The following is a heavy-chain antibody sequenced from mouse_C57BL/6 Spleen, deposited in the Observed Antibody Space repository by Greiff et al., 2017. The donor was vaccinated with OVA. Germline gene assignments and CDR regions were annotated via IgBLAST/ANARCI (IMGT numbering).Heavy chain of an antibody. V-gene: IGHV1-18*01. J-gene: IGHJ3*01. CDR1: GYTFTDYN. CDR3: ARKGIYYGNPAWFAY. CDR2: INPNNGGT. Sequence: VKPGASVKIPCKASGYTFTDYNMDWVKQSHGKSLEWIGDINPNNGGTIYNQKFKGKATLTVDKSSSTAYMELRSLTSEDTAVYYCARKGIYYGNPAWFAYWGQGTLVTVSA. D-gene: IGHD2-1*01.